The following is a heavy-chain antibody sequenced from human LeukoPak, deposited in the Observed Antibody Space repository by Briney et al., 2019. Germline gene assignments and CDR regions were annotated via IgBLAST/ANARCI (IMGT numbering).Heavy chain of an antibody. J-gene: IGHJ3*02. V-gene: IGHV4-4*07. CDR3: ARDHLGYGSRAFDI. Sequence: SETLSLTCTVSGGSIRSYWSWIRQPAGKGLEWIGRIYGSGSTDYNPSLKSRVTMSIDTSKNQFSLKLSSVTAADTAVYYCARDHLGYGSRAFDIWGQGTMVTVSS. D-gene: IGHD3-10*01. CDR2: IYGSGST. CDR1: GGSIRSY.